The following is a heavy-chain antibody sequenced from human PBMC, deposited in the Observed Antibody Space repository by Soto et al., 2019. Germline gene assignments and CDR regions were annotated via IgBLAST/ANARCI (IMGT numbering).Heavy chain of an antibody. CDR1: GFTFSSYW. CDR3: AREKDIVVVPAAMRFYYYYGMDV. Sequence: GGSLRLSCAASGFTFSSYWMSWVRQAPGKGLEWVANIKQDGSEKYYVDSVKGRFTISRDNAKNSLYLQMNSLRAEDTAVYYCAREKDIVVVPAAMRFYYYYGMDVWGQGTTVTVSS. J-gene: IGHJ6*02. D-gene: IGHD2-2*01. CDR2: IKQDGSEK. V-gene: IGHV3-7*05.